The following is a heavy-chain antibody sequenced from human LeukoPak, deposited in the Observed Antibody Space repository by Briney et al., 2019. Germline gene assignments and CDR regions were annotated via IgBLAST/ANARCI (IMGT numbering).Heavy chain of an antibody. CDR2: IGTSSNNI. V-gene: IGHV3-21*01. CDR1: GLTFSRYN. Sequence: GGSLRLSCAASGLTFSRYNMNWVRQAPGKGLEWVSSIGTSSNNIYYTDSVKGRFTISRDNAKNSLYLQVDSLRVEDTAVYFCASGAVGNYALDYWGQGTLVTVSS. D-gene: IGHD1-7*01. J-gene: IGHJ4*02. CDR3: ASGAVGNYALDY.